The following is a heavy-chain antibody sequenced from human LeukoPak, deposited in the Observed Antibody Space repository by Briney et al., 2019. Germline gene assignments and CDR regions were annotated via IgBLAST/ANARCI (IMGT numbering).Heavy chain of an antibody. Sequence: SETLSLACAVYGGSFSGYYWSWIRQPPGKGLGWIGEINHSGSTNYNPSLKSRVTISVDTSKNQFSLKLSSVTAADTAVYYCARGRRVVPAATRIYYYDYWGQGTLVTVSS. CDR3: ARGRRVVPAATRIYYYDY. V-gene: IGHV4-34*01. J-gene: IGHJ4*02. CDR1: GGSFSGYY. CDR2: INHSGST. D-gene: IGHD2-2*01.